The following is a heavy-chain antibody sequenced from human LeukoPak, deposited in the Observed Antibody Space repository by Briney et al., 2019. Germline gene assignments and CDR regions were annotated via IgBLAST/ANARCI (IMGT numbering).Heavy chain of an antibody. D-gene: IGHD2-2*01. CDR3: ARDIVVVPAAVRWFDP. V-gene: IGHV4-31*03. CDR2: IYYSGSP. J-gene: IGHJ5*02. CDR1: GGSISSGGYY. Sequence: SETLSFTCTVSGGSISSGGYYWSWIRQHPGKGLEGIGYIYYSGSPYYNPSLKSRVTISVDTSKNQFSLKLSSVTAADTAVYYCARDIVVVPAAVRWFDPWGQGTLVTVSS.